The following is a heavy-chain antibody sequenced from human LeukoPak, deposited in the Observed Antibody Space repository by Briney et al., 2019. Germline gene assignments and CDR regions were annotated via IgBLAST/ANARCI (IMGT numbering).Heavy chain of an antibody. V-gene: IGHV3-9*01. CDR2: ISWNSGSI. D-gene: IGHD7-27*01. CDR1: GFTFSSYS. J-gene: IGHJ3*02. Sequence: PGGSLRLSCAASGFTFSSYSMNWVRQAPGKGLEWVSGISWNSGSIGYADSVKGRFTISRDNAKNSLYLQMNSLRAEDTALYYCAKDAPRGWGSDVFDIWGQGTMVTVSS. CDR3: AKDAPRGWGSDVFDI.